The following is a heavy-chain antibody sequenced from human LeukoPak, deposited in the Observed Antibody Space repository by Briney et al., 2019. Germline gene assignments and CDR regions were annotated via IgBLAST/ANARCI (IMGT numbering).Heavy chain of an antibody. V-gene: IGHV5-51*01. J-gene: IGHJ4*02. CDR3: AKPDLATPGPLDY. CDR2: IYPGDSDT. D-gene: IGHD6-13*01. CDR1: GYTFNTYW. Sequence: RGESLKISCKGSGYTFNTYWIGWVRQMPGKGLEWMGIIYPGDSDTRYSPSFQGQVIISVDKSINTAHLQWRSLKASDTAMYYCAKPDLATPGPLDYWGQGTLVTVSS.